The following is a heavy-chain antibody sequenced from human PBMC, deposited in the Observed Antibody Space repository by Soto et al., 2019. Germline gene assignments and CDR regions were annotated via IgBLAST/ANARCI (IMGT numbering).Heavy chain of an antibody. J-gene: IGHJ4*02. CDR3: AREDSIIIPAVSDF. CDR1: GFAFNNYG. V-gene: IGHV3-21*01. D-gene: IGHD2-2*01. Sequence: LRLSCTVSGFAFNNYGINWVRQAPGKGLEWVSSISKSDYTYYSDSVTGRFTISRDNAKNSVSLQMNTLRVEDTAVYYCAREDSIIIPAVSDFWGQGTMVTVSS. CDR2: ISKSDYT.